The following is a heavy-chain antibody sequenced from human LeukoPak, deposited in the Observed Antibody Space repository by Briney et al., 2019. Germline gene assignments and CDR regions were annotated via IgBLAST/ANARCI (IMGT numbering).Heavy chain of an antibody. CDR1: GFTFSRYA. CDR2: ISKSGGGT. J-gene: IGHJ4*02. Sequence: GGSLRLSCSASGFTFSRYAMHWVRQAPGKGLEYVSAISKSGGGTYYADSVRGRFTISRDNSKNTLYLQMSSLRFEDAAVYYCMGRDGLGFWGQGTLVTVSS. CDR3: MGRDGLGF. V-gene: IGHV3-64D*08. D-gene: IGHD5-24*01.